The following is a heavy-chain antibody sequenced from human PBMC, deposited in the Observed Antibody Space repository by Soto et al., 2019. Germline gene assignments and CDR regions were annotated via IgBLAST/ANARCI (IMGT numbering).Heavy chain of an antibody. CDR3: ARIISSGWYGGYFDY. V-gene: IGHV4-34*01. J-gene: IGHJ4*02. CDR1: GGSFSGYY. CDR2: INHSGST. Sequence: SETLSLTCAVYGGSFSGYYWSWIRQPPGKGLEWIGEINHSGSTNYNPSLKSRVTISVDTSKNQFSLKLSSVTAADTAVYYCARIISSGWYGGYFDYWGQGTRVTVSS. D-gene: IGHD6-19*01.